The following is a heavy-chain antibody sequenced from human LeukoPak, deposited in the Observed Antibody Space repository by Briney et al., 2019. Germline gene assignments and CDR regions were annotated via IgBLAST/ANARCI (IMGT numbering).Heavy chain of an antibody. CDR3: ARATTGGTDWFDP. CDR1: GGSFSGYY. Sequence: KPSETLSLTCAVYGGSFSGYYWSWIRKPPGKGLEWIGEINHSGSTNYNPSLKSRVTISVDTSKNQFSLKLSSVTAADTAVYYCARATTGGTDWFDPWGQGTLVTVSS. V-gene: IGHV4-34*01. CDR2: INHSGST. J-gene: IGHJ5*02. D-gene: IGHD1-1*01.